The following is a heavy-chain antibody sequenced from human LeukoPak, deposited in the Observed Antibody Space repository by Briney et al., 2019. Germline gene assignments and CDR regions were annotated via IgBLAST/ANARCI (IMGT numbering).Heavy chain of an antibody. CDR2: IYHSGSI. D-gene: IGHD1-14*01. Sequence: PAETLSLTCAVSAYSIRGDDYWGWPRQSPGKGLEGIGIIYHSGSIHYNPSLKRRVPISRDTHKNKFSLNLNTVTAADTAVYYCARYRSMNTTPRFDHWGQGTLVTVSS. CDR3: ARYRSMNTTPRFDH. CDR1: AYSIRGDDY. J-gene: IGHJ4*02. V-gene: IGHV4-38-2*01.